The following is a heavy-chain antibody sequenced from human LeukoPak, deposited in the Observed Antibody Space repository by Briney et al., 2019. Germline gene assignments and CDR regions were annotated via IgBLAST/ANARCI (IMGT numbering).Heavy chain of an antibody. CDR3: ASQDTWNAFDI. J-gene: IGHJ3*02. D-gene: IGHD1-20*01. CDR1: GYSISSGYY. CDR2: IYHSGST. V-gene: IGHV4-38-2*02. Sequence: PSETLSLTCTVSGYSISSGYYWGWIRQPPGKGLEWIGSIYHSGSTYYNPSLKSRVTISVDTSKNQFSLKLSSVTAADTAVYYCASQDTWNAFDIWGQGTMVTVSS.